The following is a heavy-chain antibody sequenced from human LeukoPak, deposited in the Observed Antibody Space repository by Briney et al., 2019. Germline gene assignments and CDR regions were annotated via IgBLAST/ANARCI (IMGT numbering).Heavy chain of an antibody. CDR2: ISSSSSTI. D-gene: IGHD3-10*01. Sequence: GGSLRLSCAASGFTFSSYSMNWVRQAPGKGLEWVSYISSSSSTIYYADSVKGRFTISRDNAKNSLYLQMNSLRPEDTAIYYCAKEIYFGSGSYPDYWGQGTLVTVSS. CDR3: AKEIYFGSGSYPDY. CDR1: GFTFSSYS. J-gene: IGHJ4*02. V-gene: IGHV3-48*01.